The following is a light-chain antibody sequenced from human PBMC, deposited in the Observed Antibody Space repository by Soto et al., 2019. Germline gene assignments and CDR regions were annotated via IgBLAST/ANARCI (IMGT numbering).Light chain of an antibody. Sequence: EVVLTQSPGTLSLSPGERATLSCRASQSVSSNYLAWYQQKPGQAPGLLIHGASSRATGIPDRFSGSGSGTDFPLTISRLEPEDFAVYYCHQYGTSPWTFGQGTKV. J-gene: IGKJ1*01. CDR2: GAS. CDR1: QSVSSNY. V-gene: IGKV3-20*01. CDR3: HQYGTSPWT.